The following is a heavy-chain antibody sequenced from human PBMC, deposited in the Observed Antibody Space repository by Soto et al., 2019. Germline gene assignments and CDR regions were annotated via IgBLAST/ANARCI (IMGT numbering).Heavy chain of an antibody. D-gene: IGHD1-1*01. V-gene: IGHV1-46*01. J-gene: IGHJ4*02. CDR3: ARYSGDTTLRQWDRSFHY. Sequence: VQLEQSGAEVKKPGASVKVSCKASGFTFTNYYIHWVRQAPGQGLEWMGLINPSGGGTFYAQKFQGRVTVTRDTSTGTVYMELSNLRSEDTAVYFCARYSGDTTLRQWDRSFHYWGQGTLVTVSS. CDR2: INPSGGGT. CDR1: GFTFTNYY.